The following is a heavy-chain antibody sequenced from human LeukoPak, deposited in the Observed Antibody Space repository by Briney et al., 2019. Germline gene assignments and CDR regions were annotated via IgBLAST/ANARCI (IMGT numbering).Heavy chain of an antibody. CDR2: SYPGDSDT. CDR3: ARHNYYDSSGYTLNDY. J-gene: IGHJ4*02. V-gene: IGHV5-51*01. D-gene: IGHD3-22*01. Sequence: GESLKISCKGSGYSFTSYWIGWVRQMPGKGLEGMGISYPGDSDTRYSPSFQGQVTISADKSISTAYLQWSSLKASDTAIYYCARHNYYDSSGYTLNDYWGQGTLVTVSS. CDR1: GYSFTSYW.